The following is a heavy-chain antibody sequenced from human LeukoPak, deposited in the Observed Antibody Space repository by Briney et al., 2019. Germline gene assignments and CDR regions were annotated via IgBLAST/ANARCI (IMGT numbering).Heavy chain of an antibody. CDR3: ARRYCSSTSCTLDY. V-gene: IGHV3-48*03. D-gene: IGHD2-2*01. CDR2: ISSSGSTK. CDR1: GFTLSSYE. J-gene: IGHJ4*02. Sequence: GGSLRLSCAASGFTLSSYEMNWVRQAPGKGLEWVSYISSSGSTKYYADSVKGRFTISRGNAENSLYLQMNSLRAEDTAVYYCARRYCSSTSCTLDYWGQGTLVTVSS.